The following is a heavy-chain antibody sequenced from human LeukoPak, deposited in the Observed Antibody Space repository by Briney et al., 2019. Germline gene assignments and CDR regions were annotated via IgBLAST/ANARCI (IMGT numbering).Heavy chain of an antibody. J-gene: IGHJ4*02. CDR2: ISGSSSNV. V-gene: IGHV3-48*03. D-gene: IGHD5-18*01. CDR3: ARGFRDTAMFLDY. CDR1: GFTFSSYE. Sequence: GGSLRLSCAASGFTFSSYELNWVRQAPGKGLEWISAISGSSSNVYYAASVRGRFTISRDNAENSLYLQLNTMRAEDTAVYYCARGFRDTAMFLDYWGQGTLVTVSS.